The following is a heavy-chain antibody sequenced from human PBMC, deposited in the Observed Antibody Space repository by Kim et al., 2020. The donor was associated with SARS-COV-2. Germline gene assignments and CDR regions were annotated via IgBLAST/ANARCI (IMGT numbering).Heavy chain of an antibody. V-gene: IGHV5-51*01. D-gene: IGHD2-21*02. J-gene: IGHJ6*02. Sequence: PSFQGPVTISADKSISTAYLQWSSLKASDTAMYYCARTGDHGPSYYGMDVWGQGTTVTVSS. CDR3: ARTGDHGPSYYGMDV.